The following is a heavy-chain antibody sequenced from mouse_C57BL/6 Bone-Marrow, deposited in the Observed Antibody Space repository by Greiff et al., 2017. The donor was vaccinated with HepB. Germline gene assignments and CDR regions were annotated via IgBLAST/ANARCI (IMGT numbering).Heavy chain of an antibody. D-gene: IGHD1-1*01. CDR2: ILPGSGST. V-gene: IGHV1-9*01. J-gene: IGHJ1*03. CDR1: GYTFTGYW. CDR3: ARDGIRDGSSYWYFDV. Sequence: VMLVESGAELMKPGASVKLSCKATGYTFTGYWIEWVKQRPGHGLEWIGEILPGSGSTNYNEKFKGKATFTADTSSNTAYMQLSSLTTEDSAIYYCARDGIRDGSSYWYFDVWGTGTTVTVSS.